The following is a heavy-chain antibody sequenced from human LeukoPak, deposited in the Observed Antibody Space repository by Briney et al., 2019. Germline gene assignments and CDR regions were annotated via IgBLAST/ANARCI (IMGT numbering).Heavy chain of an antibody. D-gene: IGHD3-22*01. J-gene: IGHJ3*02. CDR3: ARQSYYDSSGYSPLSAFDI. V-gene: IGHV5-51*01. CDR1: GYSFTSYW. Sequence: GESLKISCKGSGYSFTSYWIGWVRQMPGKGLEWMGIIYPGDSDTRYRPSFQGQVTISADKSISTAYLQWGSLKALDTAMYYCARQSYYDSSGYSPLSAFDIWGQGTMVTVSS. CDR2: IYPGDSDT.